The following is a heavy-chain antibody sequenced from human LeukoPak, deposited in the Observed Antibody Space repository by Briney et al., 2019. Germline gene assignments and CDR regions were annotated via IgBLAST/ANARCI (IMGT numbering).Heavy chain of an antibody. J-gene: IGHJ4*02. CDR1: GFTFSSYG. Sequence: GGSLRLSCAASGFTFSSYGMHWVRQAPGKGLEWVAFIRYDGSNKYYADSVKGRFTISRDNSKNTLYLQMNSLRAEDTAVYYCAKRGNNRKDFDYWGQGTLVTVSS. D-gene: IGHD1-14*01. V-gene: IGHV3-30*02. CDR3: AKRGNNRKDFDY. CDR2: IRYDGSNK.